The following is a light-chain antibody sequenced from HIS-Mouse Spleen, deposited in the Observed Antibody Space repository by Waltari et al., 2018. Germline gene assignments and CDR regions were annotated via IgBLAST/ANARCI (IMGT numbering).Light chain of an antibody. CDR3: QQSYSTPST. V-gene: IGKV1-39*01. CDR1: QSISSW. J-gene: IGKJ2*02. Sequence: DIQMTQSPSTLSASVGDRVTITCRASQSISSWLAWYQQKPGKVPKLLIYAASSLQSGVPSRFSGSGSGTDFTLTISSLQPEDFATYYCQQSYSTPSTFGQGTKLEIK. CDR2: AAS.